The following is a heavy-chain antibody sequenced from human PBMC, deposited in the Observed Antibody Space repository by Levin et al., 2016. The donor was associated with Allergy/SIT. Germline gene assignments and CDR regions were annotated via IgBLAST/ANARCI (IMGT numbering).Heavy chain of an antibody. J-gene: IGHJ4*02. Sequence: GESLKISCVASGFSVSSNYMSWVRQPPGKGLEWVSLIYDVGTTYYADSVKGRFTISKDNSKNTLHLQMNSLRADDTAVYYCVREGVLREIKLDLWGQGTLVTVSS. CDR2: IYDVGTT. CDR3: VREGVLREIKLDL. V-gene: IGHV3-66*01. D-gene: IGHD3/OR15-3a*01. CDR1: GFSVSSNY.